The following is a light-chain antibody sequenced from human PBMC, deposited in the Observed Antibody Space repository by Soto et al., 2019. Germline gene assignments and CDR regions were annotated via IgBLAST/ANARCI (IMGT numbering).Light chain of an antibody. V-gene: IGKV1-5*03. CDR1: QTISSW. CDR2: KAS. CDR3: QHYNSYSEA. J-gene: IGKJ1*01. Sequence: IQMTQSPSTLSGAVGDRVTMTFRASQTISSWLAWYQQKPGKAPKLLIYKASTLKSGVPSRFSGSGSGTEFTLTISSLQPDDFATYYCQHYNSYSEACGQGTRWIS.